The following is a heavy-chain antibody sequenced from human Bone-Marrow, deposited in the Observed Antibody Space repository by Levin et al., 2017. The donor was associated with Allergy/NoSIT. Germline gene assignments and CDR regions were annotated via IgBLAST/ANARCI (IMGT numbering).Heavy chain of an antibody. Sequence: GESLKISCAASGFTFSSYGMHWVRQAPGKGLEWVAVIWYDGSNKYYADSVKGRFTISRDNSKNTLYLQMNSLRAEDTAVYYCARVDLDSPATPGYCSGGSCYSEPPNWFDPWGQGTLVTVSS. V-gene: IGHV3-33*01. CDR2: IWYDGSNK. D-gene: IGHD2-15*01. CDR3: ARVDLDSPATPGYCSGGSCYSEPPNWFDP. J-gene: IGHJ5*02. CDR1: GFTFSSYG.